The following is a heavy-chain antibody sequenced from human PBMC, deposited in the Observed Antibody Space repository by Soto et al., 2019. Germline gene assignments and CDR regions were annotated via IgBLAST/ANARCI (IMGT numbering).Heavy chain of an antibody. Sequence: QVQLQESGPGLVKPSQTLSLTCTVSGGSISSGGYYWSWIRQHPGKGLEWIGYIYYSGSTYYNPSLQSRVTISVDTSKNQFSLKLSSVTAADTAMYYCARDREVGYCSSTSCYVFNYFDYWGQGTLVTVSS. J-gene: IGHJ4*02. D-gene: IGHD2-2*01. CDR1: GGSISSGGYY. V-gene: IGHV4-31*03. CDR2: IYYSGST. CDR3: ARDREVGYCSSTSCYVFNYFDY.